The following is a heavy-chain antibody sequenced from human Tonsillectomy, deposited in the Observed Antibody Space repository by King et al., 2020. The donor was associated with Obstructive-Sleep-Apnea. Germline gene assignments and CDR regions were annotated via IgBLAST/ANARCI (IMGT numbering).Heavy chain of an antibody. J-gene: IGHJ6*02. V-gene: IGHV3-7*03. D-gene: IGHD1-20*01. Sequence: QLVQSGGGLVQPGGSLRLSCAASGFTFSSYWMSWVRQAPGKGLEWVANIKQDGSEKDYVDSVKGRFTFSRDNAKNSLYLQMNSLRAEDTAVYYCAREGNWNYDYYYGMDVWGQGTTVTVSS. CDR1: GFTFSSYW. CDR3: AREGNWNYDYYYGMDV. CDR2: IKQDGSEK.